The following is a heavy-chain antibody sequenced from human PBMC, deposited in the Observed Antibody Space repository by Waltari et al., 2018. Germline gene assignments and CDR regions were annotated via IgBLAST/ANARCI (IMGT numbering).Heavy chain of an antibody. CDR3: AKSEYSSSRGGWFDP. CDR2: IIPILGIA. D-gene: IGHD6-6*01. J-gene: IGHJ5*02. Sequence: QVQLVQSGAEVKKPGSSVKVSCKASGGPFSSYTISWVRTAAGQGLEWMGRIIPILGIANYAQKFQGRVTITADKSTSTAYMELSSLRSEDTAVYYCAKSEYSSSRGGWFDPWGQGTLVTVSS. V-gene: IGHV1-69*02. CDR1: GGPFSSYT.